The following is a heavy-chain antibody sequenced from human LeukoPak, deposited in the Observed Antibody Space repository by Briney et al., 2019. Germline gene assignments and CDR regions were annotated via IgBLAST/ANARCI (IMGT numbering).Heavy chain of an antibody. D-gene: IGHD3-16*01. CDR1: GFTFSRTS. CDR3: ASAPGVMTYFDY. J-gene: IGHJ4*02. V-gene: IGHV3-21*01. Sequence: GGSLRLSCAASGFTFSRTSMNWVRQAPGKGLEWVSSISSSSNIIYYADSVRGRFTISRDNAKNSLYLQMNSLSDEDTAVYYCASAPGVMTYFDYWGQGTLVTVSS. CDR2: ISSSSNII.